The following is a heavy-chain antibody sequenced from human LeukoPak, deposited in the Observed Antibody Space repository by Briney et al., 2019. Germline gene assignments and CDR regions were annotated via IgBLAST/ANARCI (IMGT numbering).Heavy chain of an antibody. D-gene: IGHD3-10*01. V-gene: IGHV3-30*04. CDR2: ISKDGRKN. J-gene: IGHJ4*02. Sequence: GGSLRLSCEASGFSFSTSGVHWVRQAPGKGLEWMAVISKDGRKNHYADSVKGRFTISRDNSKSTLFLQMNSLRPEDTAIYYCARDLLDYGSAYYDVGIFDSWGQGTLVTVSS. CDR3: ARDLLDYGSAYYDVGIFDS. CDR1: GFSFSTSG.